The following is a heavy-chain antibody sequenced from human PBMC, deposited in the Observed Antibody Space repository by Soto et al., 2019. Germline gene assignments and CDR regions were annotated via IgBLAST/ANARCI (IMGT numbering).Heavy chain of an antibody. J-gene: IGHJ4*02. CDR3: ARRGGYSSSWSLPFHY. V-gene: IGHV1-69*13. Sequence: SVKVSCKASGGTFSSYAISWVRQAPGQGLEWMGGIIPIFGTANYAQKFQGRVTITADESTSTAYMELSSLRSEDTAVYYCARRGGYSSSWSLPFHYWGQGTLVTVSS. CDR2: IIPIFGTA. CDR1: GGTFSSYA. D-gene: IGHD6-13*01.